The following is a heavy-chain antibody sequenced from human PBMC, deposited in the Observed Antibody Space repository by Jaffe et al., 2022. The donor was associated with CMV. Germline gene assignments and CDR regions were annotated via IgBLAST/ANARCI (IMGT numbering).Heavy chain of an antibody. CDR1: GGSISSSNYY. V-gene: IGHV4-39*01. Sequence: QLQLQESGPGLVKPSETLSLTCTVSGGSISSSNYYWGWIRQPPGKGLEWIANMYYSGSTYYNPSLKSRVTISVDTSKNQFSLQLSSVTAADTAVYYCARLVGVLTGHFDYWGQGTLVTVSS. D-gene: IGHD3-9*01. CDR2: MYYSGST. J-gene: IGHJ4*02. CDR3: ARLVGVLTGHFDY.